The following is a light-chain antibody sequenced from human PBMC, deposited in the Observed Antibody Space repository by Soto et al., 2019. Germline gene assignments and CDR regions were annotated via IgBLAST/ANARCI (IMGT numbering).Light chain of an antibody. CDR2: DAS. J-gene: IGKJ5*01. CDR1: QSVSNY. V-gene: IGKV3-11*01. Sequence: ESVLTQSPTPLSFSPGGRATLSCRASQSVSNYLAWYQQKPGQAPRLLIYDASNRATAIPARFSGSGSGTDFTLSISSLEPEDFAVYYCQQRSNWFLTFGQGTRLEIK. CDR3: QQRSNWFLT.